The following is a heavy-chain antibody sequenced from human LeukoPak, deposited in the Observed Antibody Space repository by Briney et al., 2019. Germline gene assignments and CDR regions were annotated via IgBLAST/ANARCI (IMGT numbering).Heavy chain of an antibody. D-gene: IGHD1-26*01. Sequence: SETLSLTCTVSGGSMSTYYWSWIRQPPGQGLEWIGYIHYSGSTNYNPSLKSRVSISVDMSTNQFSLKLTSVTAADTAVYYCARHSRTYYDFDYWGQGTLVTVSS. V-gene: IGHV4-59*08. J-gene: IGHJ4*02. CDR1: GGSMSTYY. CDR3: ARHSRTYYDFDY. CDR2: IHYSGST.